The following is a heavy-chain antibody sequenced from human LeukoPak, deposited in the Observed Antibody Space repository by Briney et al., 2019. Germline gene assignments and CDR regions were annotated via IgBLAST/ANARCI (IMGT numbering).Heavy chain of an antibody. J-gene: IGHJ4*02. D-gene: IGHD5-12*01. CDR2: IYYSGST. CDR1: GGSISSSSYY. V-gene: IGHV4-39*07. Sequence: SETLSLTCTVSGGSISSSSYYWGWIRQPPGKGLEWIGSIYYSGSTYYNPSLKSRVTISVDTSKNQFSLKLSSVTAADTAVYYCARGGGRLTYYFDYWGQGTLVTVSS. CDR3: ARGGGRLTYYFDY.